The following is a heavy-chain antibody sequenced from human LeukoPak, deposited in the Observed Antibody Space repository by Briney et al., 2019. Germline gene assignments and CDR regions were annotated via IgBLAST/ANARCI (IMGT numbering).Heavy chain of an antibody. CDR3: ARHEDMVRDYFDY. J-gene: IGHJ4*02. CDR1: GGSISSSSYY. CDR2: IYYSGST. Sequence: SETLSLTCAVSGGSISSSSYYWGWIRQPPGKGLEWIGSIYYSGSTYYNPSLKCRVTISVDTSKNQFYLKLSSVTAGDTAVYYCARHEDMVRDYFDYWGQGTLVTVSS. D-gene: IGHD4-23*01. V-gene: IGHV4-39*01.